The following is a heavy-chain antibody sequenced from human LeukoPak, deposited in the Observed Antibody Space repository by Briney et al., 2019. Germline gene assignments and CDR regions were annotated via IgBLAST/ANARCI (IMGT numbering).Heavy chain of an antibody. V-gene: IGHV1-18*01. CDR3: ARSIVGATKTLSYWYFDL. Sequence: ASVKVPCKASGYTFTSYGISWVRQAPGQGLEWMGWISAYNGNTNYAQKLQGRVTMTTDTSTSTAYMELRSLRSDDTAVYYCARSIVGATKTLSYWYFDLWGRGTLVTVSS. CDR2: ISAYNGNT. D-gene: IGHD1-26*01. CDR1: GYTFTSYG. J-gene: IGHJ2*01.